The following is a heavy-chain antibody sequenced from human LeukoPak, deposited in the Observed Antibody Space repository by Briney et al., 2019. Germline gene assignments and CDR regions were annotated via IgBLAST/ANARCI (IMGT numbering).Heavy chain of an antibody. CDR3: ARRHYYDSSGYDY. V-gene: IGHV1-2*02. J-gene: IGHJ4*02. D-gene: IGHD3-22*01. Sequence: ASVKVSCKASGYTFTGYYMHWVRQAPGQGLEWMGWINPNSGGTNYAQKFQGRVTMTRDTSISTAYVELNRLRSDDTAVYYCARRHYYDSSGYDYWGQGTLVTVSS. CDR2: INPNSGGT. CDR1: GYTFTGYY.